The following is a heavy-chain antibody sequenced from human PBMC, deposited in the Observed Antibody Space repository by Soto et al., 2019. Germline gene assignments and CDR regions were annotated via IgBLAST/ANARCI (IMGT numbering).Heavy chain of an antibody. V-gene: IGHV3-48*03. J-gene: IGHJ3*02. CDR1: GFTFSSYE. CDR2: ISSSGSTI. D-gene: IGHD5-18*01. CDR3: ARGDTAMVHAFDI. Sequence: GGSLRLSCAASGFTFSSYEMNWVRQAPGKGLEWVSYISSSGSTIYYADSVKGRFTISRDNAKNSLYLQMNSLRAEDMAVYYCARGDTAMVHAFDIWGQGTMVTVSS.